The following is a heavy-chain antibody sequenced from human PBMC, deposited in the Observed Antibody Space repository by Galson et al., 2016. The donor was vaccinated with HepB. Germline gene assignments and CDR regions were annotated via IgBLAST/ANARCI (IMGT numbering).Heavy chain of an antibody. CDR3: ARDQGPVYYDDFWSGHFDGMDV. CDR2: INPSGGGT. J-gene: IGHJ6*02. Sequence: SVKVSCKASGYTFSSHYMHWVRQAPGQGLEWMAMINPSGGGTTYAQKFQGRVTMTRDTSTSTLYMELSSLRSEDTGVYYCARDQGPVYYDDFWSGHFDGMDVWGQGTLVTVSS. V-gene: IGHV1-46*01. D-gene: IGHD3-3*01. CDR1: GYTFSSHY.